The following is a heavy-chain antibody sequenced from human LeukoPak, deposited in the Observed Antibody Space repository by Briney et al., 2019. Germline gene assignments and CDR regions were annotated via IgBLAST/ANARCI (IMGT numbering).Heavy chain of an antibody. D-gene: IGHD3-3*01. CDR1: GYSTSSGYY. Sequence: PSETLSLTCTVSGYSTSSGYYWGWIRQPPGKGLEWIGSIYHSGSTYYNPSLKSRVTISVDTSKNQFSLKLSSVTAADTAVYYCARDTTIFGVVIIYNWFDPWGQGTLVTVSS. CDR2: IYHSGST. CDR3: ARDTTIFGVVIIYNWFDP. V-gene: IGHV4-38-2*02. J-gene: IGHJ5*02.